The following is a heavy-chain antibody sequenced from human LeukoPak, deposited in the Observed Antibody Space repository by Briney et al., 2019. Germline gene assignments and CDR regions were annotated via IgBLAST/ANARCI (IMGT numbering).Heavy chain of an antibody. CDR2: INHSGRT. V-gene: IGHV4-34*01. CDR1: GGSFSDYF. Sequence: PSETLSLTCAVYGGSFSDYFWGWIRQPPGKGLEWVGEINHSGRTYYNPSLKSRVTISVDASKNQSSLNLSSVTAADTAVYYCARDVVVVPAATHYGMDVWGQGTTVTVSS. CDR3: ARDVVVVPAATHYGMDV. D-gene: IGHD2-2*01. J-gene: IGHJ6*02.